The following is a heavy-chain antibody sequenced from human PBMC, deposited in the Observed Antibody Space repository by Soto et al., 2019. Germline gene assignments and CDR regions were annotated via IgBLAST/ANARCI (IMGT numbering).Heavy chain of an antibody. Sequence: GGSLRLCCAASGFTVSSNSMSWVRQAPGKGLEWVSLIYTDGGTYYGDSVKGRFTISRDTSKNTLSLQMTSLRADDTAVYYCARDNSMLGAPFHYWGQGTLVTVSS. D-gene: IGHD3-16*01. CDR1: GFTVSSNS. CDR2: IYTDGGT. CDR3: ARDNSMLGAPFHY. J-gene: IGHJ4*02. V-gene: IGHV3-53*01.